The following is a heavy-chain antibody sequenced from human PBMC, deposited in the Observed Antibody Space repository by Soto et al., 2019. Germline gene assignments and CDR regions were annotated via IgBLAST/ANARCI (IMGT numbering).Heavy chain of an antibody. Sequence: GGSLRLSCAASGFTLSDHYMDWVRQAPGKGLEWVGRVRNKANRYTTEYAASVKGRFTISRDDSQNSLFLQMNSLNTEDTAVYYCAKGYCSGGSCYVGDYWGQGTLVTVSS. D-gene: IGHD2-15*01. J-gene: IGHJ4*02. V-gene: IGHV3-72*01. CDR3: AKGYCSGGSCYVGDY. CDR2: VRNKANRYTT. CDR1: GFTLSDHY.